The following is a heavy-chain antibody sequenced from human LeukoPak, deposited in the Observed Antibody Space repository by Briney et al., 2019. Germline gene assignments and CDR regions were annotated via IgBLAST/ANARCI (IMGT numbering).Heavy chain of an antibody. CDR3: ASCIKVSRSFDS. V-gene: IGHV4-31*03. Sequence: SETLSLTCTVSGDSISSGGYYWSWIRQHPGKGLEWIGYIYYGGSTYYNPSLKSRVTISVDTSKNQFSLKLSSVTAADTAVYYCASCIKVSRSFDSWGQGTLITVSS. CDR1: GDSISSGGYY. D-gene: IGHD1-14*01. J-gene: IGHJ4*02. CDR2: IYYGGST.